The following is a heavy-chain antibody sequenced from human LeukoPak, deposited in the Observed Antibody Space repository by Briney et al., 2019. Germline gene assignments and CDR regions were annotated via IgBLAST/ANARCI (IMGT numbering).Heavy chain of an antibody. D-gene: IGHD3-3*01. J-gene: IGHJ5*02. CDR2: INHSGST. CDR3: ARGITIFGVVITPYNWFDP. Sequence: PSETLSLTCAVYGGTFSGYYWSWIRQPPGKGLEWMGEINHSGSTNYNPSLKSRVTISVDTSQHQFSLKLSSVTAADTAVYYCARGITIFGVVITPYNWFDPWGQGTLVTVSS. CDR1: GGTFSGYY. V-gene: IGHV4-34*01.